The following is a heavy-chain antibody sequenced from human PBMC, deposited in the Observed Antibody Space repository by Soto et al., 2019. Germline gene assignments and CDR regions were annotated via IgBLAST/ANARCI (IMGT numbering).Heavy chain of an antibody. V-gene: IGHV3-23*01. J-gene: IGHJ4*02. CDR1: GFTFSGSA. CDR3: AKEGYDSGWYWDS. D-gene: IGHD6-19*01. Sequence: VQLLESGGGLVQPGGSLGLSCAASGFTFSGSAMTWVRQAPGKWLEYVSSITSSGSEVFHAASVKGRFTMSRDNSKNMLYLQMNSLRAEDTAVYYCAKEGYDSGWYWDSWGQGALVTVSS. CDR2: ITSSGSEV.